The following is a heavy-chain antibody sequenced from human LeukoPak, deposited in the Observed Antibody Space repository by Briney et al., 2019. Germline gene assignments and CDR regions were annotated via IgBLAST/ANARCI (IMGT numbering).Heavy chain of an antibody. Sequence: TGGSLRLSCAASGFTFSNAWMTWVRQAPGKGLEWVGHIKSETDGGTTDYAAPVKGRFTISRDDSKNTLYLQMNSLKTEDTGVYYCSTASTGSYGDWGQGSLVTVSS. CDR1: GFTFSNAW. D-gene: IGHD1-26*01. CDR3: STASTGSYGD. V-gene: IGHV3-15*01. CDR2: IKSETDGGTT. J-gene: IGHJ4*02.